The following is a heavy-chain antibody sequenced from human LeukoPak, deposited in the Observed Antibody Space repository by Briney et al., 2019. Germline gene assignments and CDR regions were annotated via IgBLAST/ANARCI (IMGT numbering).Heavy chain of an antibody. CDR1: GYTLTELS. V-gene: IGHV1-24*01. CDR3: AAYDSSGLYYFDY. J-gene: IGHJ4*02. D-gene: IGHD3-22*01. Sequence: GSVKVSCKVSGYTLTELSMHWVRQAPGKGLGWMGGFDPEDGETIYAQKFQGRVTMTEDTSTDTAYMELSSLRSEDTAVYYCAAYDSSGLYYFDYWGLGTLVTVSS. CDR2: FDPEDGET.